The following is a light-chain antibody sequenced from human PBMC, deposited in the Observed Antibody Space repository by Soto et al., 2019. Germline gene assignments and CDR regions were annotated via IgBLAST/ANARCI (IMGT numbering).Light chain of an antibody. J-gene: IGLJ2*01. CDR2: DVS. CDR1: SNDVGGYDY. CDR3: TSYTGATHVV. Sequence: QSALTQPASVSGSLGQSITISCTGTSNDVGGYDYVSWYQQHSGKVPKLIIYDVSKRPSGVSSRFFGSKSGNTASLTISGLQAEDEAEYYCTSYTGATHVVFGGGTQLTVL. V-gene: IGLV2-14*03.